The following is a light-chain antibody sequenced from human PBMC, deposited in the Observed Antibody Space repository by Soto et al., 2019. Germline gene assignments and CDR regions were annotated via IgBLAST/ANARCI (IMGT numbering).Light chain of an antibody. V-gene: IGKV1-12*01. CDR2: AAS. J-gene: IGKJ3*01. CDR1: QGISRW. CDR3: QQAYNFPFT. Sequence: DIQMTQSPSSVSASVGDRITITCRASQGISRWLAWYQQKPGRAPKLLIYAASNLQTGVPSRFSGSGSGTDFDLTITSLQADDFATYHCQQAYNFPFTFGHGTKVDI.